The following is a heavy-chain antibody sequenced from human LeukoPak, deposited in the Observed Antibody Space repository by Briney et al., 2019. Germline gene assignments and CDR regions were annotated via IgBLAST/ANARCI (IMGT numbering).Heavy chain of an antibody. V-gene: IGHV3-23*01. J-gene: IGHJ6*03. Sequence: GGSLRLSCAASGFTFSSYGMSWVRQAPGKGLEWVSAISGSGGSTYYADSVKGRFTISRDHSKNTLYLQMNSLRAEDTAVYYCAKCSRWDFWNYMDVWGKGTTVTVSS. CDR3: AKCSRWDFWNYMDV. CDR2: ISGSGGST. D-gene: IGHD3-3*01. CDR1: GFTFSSYG.